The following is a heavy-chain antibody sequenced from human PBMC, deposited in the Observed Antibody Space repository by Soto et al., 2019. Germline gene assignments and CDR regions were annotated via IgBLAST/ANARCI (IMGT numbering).Heavy chain of an antibody. CDR1: GFAFNNYG. Sequence: PEGSLRLSCTVSGFAFNNYGINWVRQAPGKGLEWVSSISKSDYTYYSDSVKGRFAISRDNAKSSVSLQMNTLRVEDTAVYYCAREDSIIIPAVSDFWGQGTLVIVSS. D-gene: IGHD2-2*01. CDR2: ISKSDYT. V-gene: IGHV3-21*01. CDR3: AREDSIIIPAVSDF. J-gene: IGHJ4*02.